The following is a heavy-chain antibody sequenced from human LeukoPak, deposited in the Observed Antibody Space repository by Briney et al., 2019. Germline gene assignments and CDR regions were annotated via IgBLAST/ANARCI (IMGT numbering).Heavy chain of an antibody. Sequence: GRSLRLSCAASGFTFSNYAMHWVRQAPGKGLEWVALISYDGSNKYYAASVKGRFTISRDSSKNTLSLQMNSLRTEDTAVYYCARGRYYLDNWGQGTLVTVSS. V-gene: IGHV3-30*04. CDR3: ARGRYYLDN. D-gene: IGHD3-10*01. CDR1: GFTFSNYA. J-gene: IGHJ4*02. CDR2: ISYDGSNK.